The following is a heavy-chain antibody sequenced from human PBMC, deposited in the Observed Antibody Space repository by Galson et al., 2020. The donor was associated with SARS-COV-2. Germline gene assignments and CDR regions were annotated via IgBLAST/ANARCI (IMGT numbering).Heavy chain of an antibody. Sequence: SETLSLTCTVSGGSISNSLYYWAWIRHPPGKGLEWIGNIHYTGKTYYNSSLKSRLTMSLDTSKNHFSLKLNSVTAADTAVYYCAREEDIVTGYSFDYWGQGTLVTVSS. CDR2: IHYTGKT. V-gene: IGHV4-39*07. J-gene: IGHJ4*02. CDR3: AREEDIVTGYSFDY. CDR1: GGSISNSLYY. D-gene: IGHD3-9*01.